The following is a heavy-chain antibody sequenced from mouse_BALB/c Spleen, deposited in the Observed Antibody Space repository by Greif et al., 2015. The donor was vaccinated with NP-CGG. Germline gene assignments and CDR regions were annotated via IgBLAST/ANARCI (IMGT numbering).Heavy chain of an antibody. Sequence: QVQLQQSGAELVRPGSSVKISCKASGYAFSSYWMNWVKQRPGQGLEWIGQIYPGDGDTNYNGKFKGKATLTADKSSSTAYMQLSSLTSEDSAVYFCARRGNSLLLMDYWGQGTSVTVSS. CDR1: GYAFSSYW. D-gene: IGHD1-2*01. V-gene: IGHV1-80*01. CDR2: IYPGDGDT. J-gene: IGHJ4*01. CDR3: ARRGNSLLLMDY.